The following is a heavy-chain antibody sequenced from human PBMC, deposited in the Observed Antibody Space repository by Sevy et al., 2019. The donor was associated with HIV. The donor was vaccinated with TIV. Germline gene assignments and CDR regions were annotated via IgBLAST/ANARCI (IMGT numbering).Heavy chain of an antibody. D-gene: IGHD5-18*01. J-gene: IGHJ4*02. CDR2: YSGNT. Sequence: SETLSLTCSVSGGSISSYYWSWIQQPPGKGLEWIEYSGNTNYNSSLKSRVTISVDTSKNQFSLKLNSVTAADTAVYYCARVRYTYGFPIFFDYWGQGTLVTVSS. V-gene: IGHV4-59*01. CDR1: GGSISSYY. CDR3: ARVRYTYGFPIFFDY.